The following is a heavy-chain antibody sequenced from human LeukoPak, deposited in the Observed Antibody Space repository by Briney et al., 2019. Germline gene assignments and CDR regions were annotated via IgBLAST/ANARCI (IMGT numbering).Heavy chain of an antibody. CDR3: ARAGIAAAGDYYYYGMDV. Sequence: ASVKVSCKASGYTFTSYAMHWVRQAPGQRLEWMGWINAGNGNTKYSQKFQGRVTITRDTSASTAYMELSSLRSEDTAVYYCARAGIAAAGDYYYYGMDVWGQGTTVTVSS. J-gene: IGHJ6*02. V-gene: IGHV1-3*01. CDR1: GYTFTSYA. D-gene: IGHD6-13*01. CDR2: INAGNGNT.